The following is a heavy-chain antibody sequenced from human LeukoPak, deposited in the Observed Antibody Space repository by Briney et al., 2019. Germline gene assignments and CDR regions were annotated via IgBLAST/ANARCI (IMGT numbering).Heavy chain of an antibody. J-gene: IGHJ3*02. CDR1: GGTFSSYA. D-gene: IGHD1-26*01. V-gene: IGHV1-69*13. CDR3: ARELWVGAHPGDAFDI. Sequence: SVKVSCKASGGTFSSYAISWVRQAPGQGLEWMGGIIPIFGTANYAQKFQGRVTITADESTSTAYMELSSLRSEDTAVYYCARELWVGAHPGDAFDIWGQGTMVTVSS. CDR2: IIPIFGTA.